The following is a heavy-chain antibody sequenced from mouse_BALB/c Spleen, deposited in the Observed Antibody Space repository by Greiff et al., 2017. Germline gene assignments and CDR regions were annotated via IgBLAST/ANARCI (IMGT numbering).Heavy chain of an antibody. CDR2: ISSGGSYT. D-gene: IGHD2-12*01. CDR3: ASLYDGYFDY. CDR1: GFTFSSYG. Sequence: EVKLVESGGDLVKPGGSLKLSCAASGFTFSSYGMSWVRQTPDKRLEWVATISSGGSYTYYPDSVKGRFTISRDNAKNTLYLQMSSLKSEDTAMYYCASLYDGYFDYWGQGTTLTVSS. V-gene: IGHV5-6*01. J-gene: IGHJ2*01.